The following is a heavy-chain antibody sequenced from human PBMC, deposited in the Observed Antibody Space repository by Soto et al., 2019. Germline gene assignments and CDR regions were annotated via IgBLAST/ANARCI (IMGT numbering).Heavy chain of an antibody. CDR1: GYTFTSYY. CDR3: ARELLWFDP. CDR2: INPSNGST. V-gene: IGHV1-46*01. Sequence: ASVKVSCKASGYTFTSYYMHWVRQAPGQRLEWMGRINPSNGSTSYAQKFQGRVTITRDTSTSTAYMELRSLRSDDTAVYYCARELLWFDPGAREPWSPSPQ. J-gene: IGHJ5*02.